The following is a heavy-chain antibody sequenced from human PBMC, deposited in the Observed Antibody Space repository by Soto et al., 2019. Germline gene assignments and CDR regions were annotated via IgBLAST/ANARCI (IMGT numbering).Heavy chain of an antibody. CDR3: ARVGSGSYYDFNWFDP. Sequence: XATLSLTCTFCGGCISAYYWSWIRQPPGKGLEWIGHIYYSGSTNYSPSLKSRVTISIDTSKRQFSLKLRSVTAADTAVYYCARVGSGSYYDFNWFDPWGQGKVVTVSS. CDR2: IYYSGST. V-gene: IGHV4-59*01. J-gene: IGHJ5*02. CDR1: GGCISAYY. D-gene: IGHD1-26*01.